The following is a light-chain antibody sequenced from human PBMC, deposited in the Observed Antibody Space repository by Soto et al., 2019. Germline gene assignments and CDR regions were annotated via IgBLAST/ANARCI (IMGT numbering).Light chain of an antibody. V-gene: IGKV3-20*01. CDR2: GAS. Sequence: EIVLTQSPGTLSLSPGERATLSCRASQSVSSSYLAWYQQKPGQAPRLLIYGASSRATGIPDRLSGSGSGTDFTLTISRLEPEHFAVYYCQQYGSSPYTFGQGTKLEIK. CDR1: QSVSSSY. J-gene: IGKJ2*01. CDR3: QQYGSSPYT.